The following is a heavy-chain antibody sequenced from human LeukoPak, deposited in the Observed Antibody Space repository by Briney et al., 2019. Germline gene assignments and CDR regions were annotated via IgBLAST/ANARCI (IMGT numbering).Heavy chain of an antibody. V-gene: IGHV3-48*03. J-gene: IGHJ4*02. Sequence: QTGGSLRLSCAASGFIFKNYEMNWVRQAPGGGLEWVSSVSSSATTIYYTDSVKGRFTISRDNAKNSLFLQMNSLRVEDTAVYYCVRVYCSTTSCYGVDSWGQGTLVTVSS. CDR1: GFIFKNYE. D-gene: IGHD2-2*01. CDR2: VSSSATTI. CDR3: VRVYCSTTSCYGVDS.